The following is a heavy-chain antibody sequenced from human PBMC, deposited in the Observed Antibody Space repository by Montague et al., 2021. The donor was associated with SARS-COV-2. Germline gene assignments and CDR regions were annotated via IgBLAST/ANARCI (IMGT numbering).Heavy chain of an antibody. CDR1: GFSFSDYY. D-gene: IGHD3-3*01. V-gene: IGHV3-11*01. CDR2: ISSGGLSI. CDR3: ARRGKAITVPYFDY. J-gene: IGHJ4*02. Sequence: SLRLSCAASGFSFSDYYMTLVRQAPGKGLEWVSYISSGGLSIYYSDSVKGRFTISRDNANKTLFLQMNSLRAEDTAVYYCARRGKAITVPYFDYWGQGTPVAVSS.